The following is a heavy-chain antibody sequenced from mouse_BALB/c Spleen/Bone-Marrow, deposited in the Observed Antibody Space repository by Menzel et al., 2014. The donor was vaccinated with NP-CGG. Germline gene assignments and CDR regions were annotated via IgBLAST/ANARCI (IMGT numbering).Heavy chain of an antibody. D-gene: IGHD1-1*01. CDR3: ARHGDYYGSSLFAY. CDR1: EYEFPSHD. Sequence: EGQRVESGGGLVQPGESLKLSCESNEYEFPSHDMSWVRKTPEKRLELVAAINSDGGSTYYPDTMERRFIISRDNSKKTLYLQMSSLRSEDTAFYYCARHGDYYGSSLFAYWGQGTLVTVSA. CDR2: INSDGGST. V-gene: IGHV5-2*01. J-gene: IGHJ3*01.